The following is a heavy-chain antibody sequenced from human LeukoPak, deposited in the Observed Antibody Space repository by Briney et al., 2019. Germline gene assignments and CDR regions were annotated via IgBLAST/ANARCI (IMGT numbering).Heavy chain of an antibody. D-gene: IGHD1-20*01. CDR3: AKVKWNLIGSFDY. Sequence: GESLRLSCAASGFTFTSYAMSWVRQAPGKGLEWVSVLTGDGNTYYADSVKGRFTNSRDDSKNTLFLQMNSLRAEDTAVYFCAKVKWNLIGSFDYWGQGTLVTVSS. CDR2: LTGDGNT. J-gene: IGHJ4*02. V-gene: IGHV3-23*01. CDR1: GFTFTSYA.